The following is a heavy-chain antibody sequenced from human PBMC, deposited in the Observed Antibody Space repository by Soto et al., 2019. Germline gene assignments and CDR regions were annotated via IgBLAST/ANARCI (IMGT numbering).Heavy chain of an antibody. J-gene: IGHJ5*02. CDR1: GGTVASSHW. V-gene: IGHV4-4*02. D-gene: IGHD2-21*02. Sequence: SETLSLTCGVSGGTVASSHWWSFVRQSPGRGLEWIGNVYHTGDTNFNPSLQSRVTFSVDKSNNQFSLRLTSVTAADTAMYFCAREIVTAGGNNYFDPWGPGTLVTVSS. CDR2: VYHTGDT. CDR3: AREIVTAGGNNYFDP.